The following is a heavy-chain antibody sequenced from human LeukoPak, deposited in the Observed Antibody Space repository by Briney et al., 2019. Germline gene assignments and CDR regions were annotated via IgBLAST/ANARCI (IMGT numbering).Heavy chain of an antibody. Sequence: GGSLRLSCAASGFTFSSYATSWVRQAPGKGLEWVSAISGSGGSTYYADSVKGRFTISRDNSKNTLYLQMNSLRAEDTAVYYCAGEEGYCSSTSCYPFDYWGQGTLVTVSS. D-gene: IGHD2-2*01. J-gene: IGHJ4*02. CDR2: ISGSGGST. CDR1: GFTFSSYA. V-gene: IGHV3-23*01. CDR3: AGEEGYCSSTSCYPFDY.